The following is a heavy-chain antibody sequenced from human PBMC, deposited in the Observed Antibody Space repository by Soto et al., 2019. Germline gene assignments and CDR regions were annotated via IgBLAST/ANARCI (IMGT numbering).Heavy chain of an antibody. CDR2: IIPISGTA. CDR1: GGTFSSYA. V-gene: IGHV1-69*01. CDR3: ARDRDTIFGASLYYYGMDV. J-gene: IGHJ6*02. Sequence: QVQLVQSGAEVKKPGSSVKVSCKASGGTFSSYAISWVRQAPGQGLEWMGGIIPISGTANYAQKFQGRVTITADESTSTAYMELSSLRSEDTAVYYCARDRDTIFGASLYYYGMDVWGQGTTVTVSS. D-gene: IGHD3-3*01.